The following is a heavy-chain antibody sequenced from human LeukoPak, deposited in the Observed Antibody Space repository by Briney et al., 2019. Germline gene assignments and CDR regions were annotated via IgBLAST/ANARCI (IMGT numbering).Heavy chain of an antibody. CDR2: ISTSGSTI. CDR3: ARVMEYYYYYMDV. CDR1: GFTFSDYY. J-gene: IGHJ6*03. D-gene: IGHD3-10*01. Sequence: GGSLRLSCAASGFTFSDYYMSWIRQAPGKGLEWVSYISTSGSTIYYADSVKGRFTISRDNSKNTLYLQMNSLRAEDTAVYYCARVMEYYYYYMDVWGKGTTVTISS. V-gene: IGHV3-11*04.